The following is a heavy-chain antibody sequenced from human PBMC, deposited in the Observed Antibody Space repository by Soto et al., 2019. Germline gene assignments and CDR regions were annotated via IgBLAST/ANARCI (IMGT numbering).Heavy chain of an antibody. Sequence: SETLFLTCAVYGGSFSGYYWSWIRQPPGKGLEWIGEINHSGSTNYNPSLKSRVTISVDTSKNQFSLKLSSVTAADTAVYYCARGPFLGDYSNRFVGYYMDVWGKGTTVTVSS. D-gene: IGHD4-4*01. CDR2: INHSGST. V-gene: IGHV4-34*01. J-gene: IGHJ6*03. CDR3: ARGPFLGDYSNRFVGYYMDV. CDR1: GGSFSGYY.